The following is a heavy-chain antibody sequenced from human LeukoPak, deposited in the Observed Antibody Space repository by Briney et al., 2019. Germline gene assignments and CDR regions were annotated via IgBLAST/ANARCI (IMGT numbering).Heavy chain of an antibody. CDR1: GYNFTNYG. V-gene: IGHV1-18*01. CDR2: ISAYNGNT. Sequence: ASVKVSCKTSGYNFTNYGISWVRQAPGQGLEWMGWISAYNGNTNYAQKLQGRVTMTTDTSTSTAYMELRSLRSDDTAVYYCARDPRGITIFGVVIIPFDYWGQGTLVTVSS. CDR3: ARDPRGITIFGVVIIPFDY. J-gene: IGHJ4*02. D-gene: IGHD3-3*01.